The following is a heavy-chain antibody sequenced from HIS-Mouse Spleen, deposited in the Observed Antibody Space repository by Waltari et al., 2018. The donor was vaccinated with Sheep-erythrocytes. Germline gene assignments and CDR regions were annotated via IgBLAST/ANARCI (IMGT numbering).Heavy chain of an antibody. CDR1: GFTFEDYA. CDR3: AKDIRIAARYYYYGMDV. CDR2: ISWNSGSI. Sequence: EVQLVESGGGLVQPGRSLRLSCAACGFTFEDYAIHGVRQAPGKGLEWVSGISWNSGSIGYADSVKGRFTISRDNAKNSLYLQMNSLRAEDTALYYCAKDIRIAARYYYYGMDVWGQGTTVTVSS. V-gene: IGHV3-9*01. D-gene: IGHD6-6*01. J-gene: IGHJ6*02.